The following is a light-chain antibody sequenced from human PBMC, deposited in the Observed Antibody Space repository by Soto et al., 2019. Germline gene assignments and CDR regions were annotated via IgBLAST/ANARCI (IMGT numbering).Light chain of an antibody. V-gene: IGKV3-15*01. J-gene: IGKJ4*01. Sequence: ETAMTQSPATLSLFPGERATLSCSASQSVGINLAWYQQIPGQAPRLLINGTFTRAPGISDRFSGSGSGTEFTLTISNLQYEEFALYYCQQYNNWPLTVGVGAKVDIK. CDR3: QQYNNWPLT. CDR2: GTF. CDR1: QSVGIN.